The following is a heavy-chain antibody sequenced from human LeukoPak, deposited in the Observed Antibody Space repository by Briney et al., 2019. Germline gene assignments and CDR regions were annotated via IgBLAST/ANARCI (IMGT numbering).Heavy chain of an antibody. D-gene: IGHD7-27*01. Sequence: SETLSLTCTVSGGSISSYYWSWIRQPPGRDLGWIGYIYYSGSTNYNPSLKSRVTISVDTSKNQFSLKLSSVTAADTAVYYCARGRLGIEPFDFDYWGQGTLVTVSS. J-gene: IGHJ4*02. CDR2: IYYSGST. V-gene: IGHV4-59*01. CDR1: GGSISSYY. CDR3: ARGRLGIEPFDFDY.